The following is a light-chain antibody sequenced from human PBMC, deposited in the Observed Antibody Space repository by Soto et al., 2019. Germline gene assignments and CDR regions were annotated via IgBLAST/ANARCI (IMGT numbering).Light chain of an antibody. CDR3: QQYNSYST. CDR1: QSISTW. CDR2: KAS. J-gene: IGKJ1*01. V-gene: IGKV1-5*03. Sequence: DIQMTQSPSTLSASVVYGVSITCRASQSISTWLAWYQQKPGKAPKLLIYKASSLESGVPSRFSGSGSETEFTLTISSLQPDDFATYYCQQYNSYSTFGQGTKVDIK.